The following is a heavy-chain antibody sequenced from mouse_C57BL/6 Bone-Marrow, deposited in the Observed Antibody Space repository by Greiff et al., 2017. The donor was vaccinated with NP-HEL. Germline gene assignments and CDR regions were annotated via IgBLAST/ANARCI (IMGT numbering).Heavy chain of an antibody. Sequence: EVHLVESGGGLVQPGGSLSLSCAASGFTFTDYYMSWVRQPPGKALEWLGFIRNKANGYTTEYSASVKGRFTISRDNSQSILYLQMNALRAEDSATYYCARYRGGYDVAWFAYWGQGTLVTVSA. CDR1: GFTFTDYY. D-gene: IGHD2-14*01. J-gene: IGHJ3*01. CDR2: IRNKANGYTT. CDR3: ARYRGGYDVAWFAY. V-gene: IGHV7-3*01.